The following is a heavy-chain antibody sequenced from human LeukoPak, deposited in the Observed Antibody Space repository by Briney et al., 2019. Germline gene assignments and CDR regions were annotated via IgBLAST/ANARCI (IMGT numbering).Heavy chain of an antibody. CDR3: AKDLLYSNYEPGYFDY. D-gene: IGHD4-11*01. CDR1: GGSFSGYY. CDR2: INHSGST. Sequence: SETLSLTSAVYGGSFSGYYWSWIRQPPGKGLEWIGEINHSGSTNYNPSLKSRVTISVDTSKNQFSLKLSSVTAADTTVYYCAKDLLYSNYEPGYFDYWGQGTLVTVSS. V-gene: IGHV4-34*01. J-gene: IGHJ4*02.